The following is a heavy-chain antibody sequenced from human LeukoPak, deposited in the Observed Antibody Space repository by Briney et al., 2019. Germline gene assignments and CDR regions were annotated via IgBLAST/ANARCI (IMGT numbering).Heavy chain of an antibody. CDR2: IDCSGST. CDR1: GGSISSYY. V-gene: IGHV4-59*08. Sequence: SETLSLTCTVSGGSISSYYWSWIRQPPGKGLEWIGYIDCSGSTAYNPSLNGRVAVSVDTSKNQFSLKLRSVTAADTAVYYCARLNGGNWGPGILVTVSS. CDR3: ARLNGGN. D-gene: IGHD4-23*01. J-gene: IGHJ4*02.